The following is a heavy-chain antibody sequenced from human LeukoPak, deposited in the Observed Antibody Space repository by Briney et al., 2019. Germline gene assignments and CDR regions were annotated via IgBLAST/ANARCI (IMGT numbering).Heavy chain of an antibody. CDR2: INSDGNST. CDR3: ARDRYYYYMDV. D-gene: IGHD2-15*01. J-gene: IGHJ6*03. Sequence: PGGSLRLSCAASGFTFTSHWMHWVRQTPGKGLVWVSRINSDGNSTNYADSVEGRFTISRDNAKNTAYLQMNSLRADDTSVYYCARDRYYYYMDVWGKGTTVTVSS. V-gene: IGHV3-74*01. CDR1: GFTFTSHW.